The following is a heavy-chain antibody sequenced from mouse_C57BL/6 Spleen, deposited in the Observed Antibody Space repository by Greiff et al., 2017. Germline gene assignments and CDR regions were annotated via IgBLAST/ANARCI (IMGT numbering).Heavy chain of an antibody. Sequence: EVQLVESGPELVKPGASVKISCKASGYSFTGYYMNWVKQSPEKSLEWIGEINPSTGGTTYNQKFKAKATLTVDKSSSTAYMQLKSLTSEDSAVYYCARGHYGSVYAMDYWGQGTSVTVSS. CDR2: INPSTGGT. CDR1: GYSFTGYY. V-gene: IGHV1-42*01. D-gene: IGHD1-1*01. CDR3: ARGHYGSVYAMDY. J-gene: IGHJ4*01.